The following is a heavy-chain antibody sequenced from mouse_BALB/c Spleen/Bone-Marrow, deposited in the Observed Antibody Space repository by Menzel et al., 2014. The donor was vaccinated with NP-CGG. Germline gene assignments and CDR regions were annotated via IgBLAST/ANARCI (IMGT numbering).Heavy chain of an antibody. Sequence: EVMLVESGGGLVKPGGSLKLSCAASGFTFSSYTMSWVRQTPEKRLEWVATISSGGSYTYYPDSVKGRFTISRDNAKNTLSLQMSSLKSEDTAMYYCTRDGKGNYDYAMDYWGQGTSVTVSS. D-gene: IGHD2-1*01. J-gene: IGHJ4*01. CDR2: ISSGGSYT. CDR3: TRDGKGNYDYAMDY. V-gene: IGHV5-6-4*01. CDR1: GFTFSSYT.